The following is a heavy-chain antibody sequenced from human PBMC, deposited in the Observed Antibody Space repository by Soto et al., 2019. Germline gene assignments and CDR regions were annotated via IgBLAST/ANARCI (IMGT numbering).Heavy chain of an antibody. CDR2: IIPILGIA. V-gene: IGHV1-69*08. D-gene: IGHD6-13*01. CDR1: GGTFSSYT. Sequence: QVQLVQSGAEVKKPGSSVKVSCKASGGTFSSYTISWVRQAPGQGLEWMGRIIPILGIANYAQKFQGRVTITPDKSTSTAYMGLSSLRSEDTAVYYCARDVAAADYYYYGMDVWGQGTTVTVSS. J-gene: IGHJ6*02. CDR3: ARDVAAADYYYYGMDV.